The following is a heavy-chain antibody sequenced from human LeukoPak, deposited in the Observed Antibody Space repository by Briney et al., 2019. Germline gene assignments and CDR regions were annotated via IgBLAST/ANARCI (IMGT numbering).Heavy chain of an antibody. V-gene: IGHV4-39*01. CDR2: IYYRGST. J-gene: IGHJ4*02. CDR1: GGSVNNDNCY. Sequence: SETLSLTCTVSGGSVNNDNCYWGWIRQPPGKGLEWVASIYYRGSTYYNPSLRSRVTISVDTSKNQFSLKLGSVTATDTAVYSCARRCGYFDYWGQGTLVTVSS. D-gene: IGHD3-22*01. CDR3: ARRCGYFDY.